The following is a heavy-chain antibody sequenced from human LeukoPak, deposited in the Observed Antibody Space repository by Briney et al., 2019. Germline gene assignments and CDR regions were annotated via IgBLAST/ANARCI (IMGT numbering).Heavy chain of an antibody. CDR1: GFTFSYYR. CDR2: INSDGSST. CDR3: ARDFHDYGDYYYYYYGMDV. V-gene: IGHV3-74*01. D-gene: IGHD4-17*01. J-gene: IGHJ6*02. Sequence: GGSLRLSCAASGFTFSYYRMHWVRQDPGKGLVWVSRINSDGSSTSYADSVKGRFTISRDNAKSTLYLQMNSLRAEDTAVYYCARDFHDYGDYYYYYYGMDVWGQGTTVTVSS.